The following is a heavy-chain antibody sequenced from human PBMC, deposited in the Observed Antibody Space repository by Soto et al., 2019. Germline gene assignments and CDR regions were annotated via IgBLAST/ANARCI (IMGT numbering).Heavy chain of an antibody. CDR1: GGSFSGYY. D-gene: IGHD3-10*01. CDR3: ARRRGYGSGSYYNPGRYDAFDI. J-gene: IGHJ3*02. CDR2: INHSGST. Sequence: SETLSLTCAVYGGSFSGYYWSWIRQPPGKGLEWIGEINHSGSTNYNPSLKSRVTISVDTSKNQFSLKLSSVTAADTAVYYCARRRGYGSGSYYNPGRYDAFDIWGQGTMVTVSS. V-gene: IGHV4-34*01.